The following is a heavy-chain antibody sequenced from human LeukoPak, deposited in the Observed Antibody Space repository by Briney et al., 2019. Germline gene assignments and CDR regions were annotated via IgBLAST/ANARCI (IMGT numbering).Heavy chain of an antibody. CDR1: GLIFTSYA. Sequence: GGSLRLSCAASGLIFTSYAMSWVRQAPGKGLEWVSVISASGGSSYYANSVKGRFTISRDNSKKTVYLEMNSLRAEDTALYYCAKGVYDFWSAIDYWGQGTLVTVSS. D-gene: IGHD3-3*01. V-gene: IGHV3-23*01. CDR3: AKGVYDFWSAIDY. CDR2: ISASGGSS. J-gene: IGHJ4*02.